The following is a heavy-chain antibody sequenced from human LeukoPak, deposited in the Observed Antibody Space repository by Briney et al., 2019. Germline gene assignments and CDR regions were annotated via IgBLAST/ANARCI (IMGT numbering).Heavy chain of an antibody. CDR2: IRSKAYRGTT. Sequence: GGSLRLSCAASGFTFSSYGMHWVRQAPGKGLEWVGFIRSKAYRGTTEYAASVKGRFTFSRDDSKSIAYLQMNSLKTEDTAVYYCTRDLHSGSYYTPKYWGQGTLVTVSS. CDR3: TRDLHSGSYYTPKY. D-gene: IGHD1-26*01. J-gene: IGHJ4*02. V-gene: IGHV3-49*04. CDR1: GFTFSSYG.